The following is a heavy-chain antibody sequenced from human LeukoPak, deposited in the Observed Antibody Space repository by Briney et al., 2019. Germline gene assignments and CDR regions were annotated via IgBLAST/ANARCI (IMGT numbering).Heavy chain of an antibody. CDR1: GASFSGYY. Sequence: SETLSLTCAVYGASFSGYYWSWLRQPPGKGLEWIGEINHSGSTNYNPSLKSRVTISVDTSKNQCSLKLSSVTAADTAVYYCARSLIAAAGIFRFDPWGQGTLVTVSS. CDR2: INHSGST. CDR3: ARSLIAAAGIFRFDP. J-gene: IGHJ5*02. D-gene: IGHD6-13*01. V-gene: IGHV4-34*01.